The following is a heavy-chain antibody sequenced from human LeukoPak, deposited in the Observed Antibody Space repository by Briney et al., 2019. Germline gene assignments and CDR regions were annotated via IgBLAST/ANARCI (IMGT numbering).Heavy chain of an antibody. CDR3: TGGLIAVARSAFDP. V-gene: IGHV3-73*01. D-gene: IGHD6-19*01. J-gene: IGHJ5*02. CDR1: GFTFSGSA. CDR2: IRSKANSYAT. Sequence: GGSLRLSCAASGFTFSGSAMHWVRQASGKGLEWVGRIRSKANSYATEYAASVKGRFTISRDDSKNTAYLQMNSLKTEDTAVYYCTGGLIAVARSAFDPWGQGTLVTVSS.